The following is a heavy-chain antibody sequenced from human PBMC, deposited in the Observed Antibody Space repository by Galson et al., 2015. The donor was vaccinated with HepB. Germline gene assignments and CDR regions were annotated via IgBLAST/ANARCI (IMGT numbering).Heavy chain of an antibody. Sequence: SLRLSCAPSGFTFDDFAMHWVRQAPGKGLEWVSSISWDSGNIAFADSVRGRFTVSRDNAKKSLYLQMNSLRAEDTALYYCATGMVKYFHYGMDVWGQGTTVTVSS. V-gene: IGHV3-9*01. CDR2: ISWDSGNI. D-gene: IGHD3-22*01. CDR1: GFTFDDFA. CDR3: ATGMVKYFHYGMDV. J-gene: IGHJ6*02.